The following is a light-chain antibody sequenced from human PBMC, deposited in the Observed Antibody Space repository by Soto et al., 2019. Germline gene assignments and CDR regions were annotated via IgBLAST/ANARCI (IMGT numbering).Light chain of an antibody. CDR3: CSDAGSYTLVV. V-gene: IGLV2-11*01. CDR2: DVS. CDR1: SSDVGGYNY. J-gene: IGLJ2*01. Sequence: QSALTQPRSVSGSPGQSVTISCTGASSDVGGYNYVSWYQQHPGKAPKLMIYDVSKRPSGVPDRFSGSKSGNTASLTISGLQAEDEADYYCCSDAGSYTLVVFGGGTQLTVL.